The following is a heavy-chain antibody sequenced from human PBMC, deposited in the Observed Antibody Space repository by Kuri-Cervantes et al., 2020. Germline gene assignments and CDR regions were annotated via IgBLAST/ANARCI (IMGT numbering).Heavy chain of an antibody. CDR3: ARDYDSSGYYRP. V-gene: IGHV1-3*01. CDR1: GYTFTSYA. Sequence: ASVKVSFKASGYTFTSYAMHWVRQAPGQRLEWMGWSNAGNGNTKYSQKFQGRVTITRDTSASTAYMELSSLRSEDTAVYYCARDYDSSGYYRPWGQGTLVTVSS. CDR2: SNAGNGNT. J-gene: IGHJ5*02. D-gene: IGHD3-22*01.